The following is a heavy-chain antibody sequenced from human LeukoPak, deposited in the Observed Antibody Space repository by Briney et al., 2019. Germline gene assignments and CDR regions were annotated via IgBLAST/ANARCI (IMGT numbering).Heavy chain of an antibody. D-gene: IGHD3-10*01. CDR1: GFTFDDYG. J-gene: IGHJ6*02. Sequence: PGRSLRLSCVASGFTFDDYGMHWVWQAPGKGLEWVSGISWDSGSIVYAASVKGRFTISRDNAKNSLYLQMNSLRAEDTALYFCAKTMIRGVYSYYAMDVWGQGTTVTVSS. CDR3: AKTMIRGVYSYYAMDV. V-gene: IGHV3-9*01. CDR2: ISWDSGSI.